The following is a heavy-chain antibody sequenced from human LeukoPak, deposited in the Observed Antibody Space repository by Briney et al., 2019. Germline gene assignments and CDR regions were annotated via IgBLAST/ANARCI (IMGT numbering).Heavy chain of an antibody. V-gene: IGHV4-59*08. D-gene: IGHD6-13*01. CDR3: ARRGYSSSWYSHFWSRPNWFDP. CDR1: GGSISSYY. Sequence: SETLSLTCTVPGGSISSYYWSWIRQPPGKGLEWIGYIYYSGSTNYNPSLKSRVTISVDTSKNQLSLKLSSVTAADTAVYYCARRGYSSSWYSHFWSRPNWFDPWGQGTLVTVSS. CDR2: IYYSGST. J-gene: IGHJ5*02.